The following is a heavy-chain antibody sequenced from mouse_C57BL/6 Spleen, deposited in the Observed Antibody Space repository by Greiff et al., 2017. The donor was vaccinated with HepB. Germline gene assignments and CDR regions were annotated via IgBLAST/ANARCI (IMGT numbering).Heavy chain of an antibody. J-gene: IGHJ4*01. CDR1: GYTFTDYN. Sequence: EVHLVESGPELVKPGASVKMSCKASGYTFTDYNMHWVKQSHGKSLEWIGYINPNNGGTSYNQKFKGKATLTVNKSSSTAYMELRSLTSEDSAVYYCARGLYYAMDYWGQGTSVTVSS. CDR2: INPNNGGT. V-gene: IGHV1-22*01. D-gene: IGHD3-3*01. CDR3: ARGLYYAMDY.